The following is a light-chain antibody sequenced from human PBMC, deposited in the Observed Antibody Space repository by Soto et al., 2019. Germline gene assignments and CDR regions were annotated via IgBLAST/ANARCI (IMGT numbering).Light chain of an antibody. CDR2: EVS. V-gene: IGLV2-8*01. J-gene: IGLJ2*01. Sequence: QSALTQPPSASGSPGQSVTISCTGTSSDVGGYNYVSWYQQHPGKAPKLMIYEVSKRPSGVPDRFSGSKSGNTASLTVSGLQAEDEADYYCSSYAGSNTCKFGGGTKLTVL. CDR3: SSYAGSNTCK. CDR1: SSDVGGYNY.